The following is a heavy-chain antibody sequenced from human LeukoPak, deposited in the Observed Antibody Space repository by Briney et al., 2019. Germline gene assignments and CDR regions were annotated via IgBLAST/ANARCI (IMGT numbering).Heavy chain of an antibody. CDR2: IYYSGST. Sequence: SETLSLTCTVSGGSISSYYWSWIRQPPGKGLEWIGYIYYSGSTNYNPSLKSRVTISVDTSKNQFSLKLSSVTAADTAVYYCARHLYPKVASDYWGQGTLVTVSS. CDR3: ARHLYPKVASDY. V-gene: IGHV4-59*08. CDR1: GGSISSYY. D-gene: IGHD2-15*01. J-gene: IGHJ4*02.